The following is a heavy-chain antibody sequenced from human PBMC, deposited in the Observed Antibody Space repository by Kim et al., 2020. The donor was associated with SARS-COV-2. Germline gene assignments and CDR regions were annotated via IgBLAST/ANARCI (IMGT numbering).Heavy chain of an antibody. CDR3: ASGEDFWSGYHFDY. Sequence: NPSLKSRVTISVDTSKNQFSLNLSSVTAADTAVYYCASGEDFWSGYHFDYWGQGTLVTVSS. D-gene: IGHD3-3*01. J-gene: IGHJ4*02. V-gene: IGHV4-59*09.